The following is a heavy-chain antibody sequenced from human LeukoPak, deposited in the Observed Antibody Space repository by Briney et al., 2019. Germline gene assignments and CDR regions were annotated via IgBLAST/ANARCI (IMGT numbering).Heavy chain of an antibody. Sequence: GGSLRLSCVPSGFSFSSYGMHWVRQAPGKGLEWVAVIWSHGNRRHHADSVEGRFTISRDNSKSILYLQMNNLRAEDTALYYCARDSAADDNDFDVWGQGTMVTVSS. J-gene: IGHJ3*01. V-gene: IGHV3-33*01. CDR3: ARDSAADDNDFDV. CDR1: GFSFSSYG. CDR2: IWSHGNRR. D-gene: IGHD6-25*01.